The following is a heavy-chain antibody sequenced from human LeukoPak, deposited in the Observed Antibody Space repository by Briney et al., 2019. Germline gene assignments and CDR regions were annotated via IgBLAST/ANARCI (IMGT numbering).Heavy chain of an antibody. CDR3: TRGFVVVPAANGY. J-gene: IGHJ4*02. V-gene: IGHV3-48*01. CDR1: GFTLSSYS. D-gene: IGHD2-2*01. Sequence: GGSLRLSRAASGFTLSSYSMNWVRQAPGKGLEWVSYISSSSSTIYYADSVKGRFTISRDNAKNSLYLQMNSLRAEDTAVYYCTRGFVVVPAANGYWGQGTLVTVSS. CDR2: ISSSSSTI.